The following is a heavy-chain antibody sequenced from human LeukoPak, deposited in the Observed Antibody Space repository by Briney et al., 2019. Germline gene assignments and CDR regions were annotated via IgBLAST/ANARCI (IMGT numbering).Heavy chain of an antibody. D-gene: IGHD3-3*01. CDR3: ARPSNDFWSGYLYAFDI. Sequence: SETLSLTCAVYGGSFSGYYWSWIRQPPGKGLEWIGEINHSGSTNYNPSLKSRVTISVDTSENQFSLKLSSVTAADTAVYYCARPSNDFWSGYLYAFDIWGQGTMVTVSS. CDR1: GGSFSGYY. CDR2: INHSGST. J-gene: IGHJ3*02. V-gene: IGHV4-34*01.